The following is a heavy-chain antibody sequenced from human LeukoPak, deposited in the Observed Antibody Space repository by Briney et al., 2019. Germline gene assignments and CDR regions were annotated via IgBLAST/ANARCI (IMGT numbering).Heavy chain of an antibody. Sequence: GGSLRLSCAASGFTFDDYGMSWVRQAPGKGLEWVSSINGNGGSTHYADSVKGRFTISRDNAKNSLYLQMNSLRAEDTAFYYCARDRYCSSTNCWYFDLWGRGTLVTVSS. D-gene: IGHD2-2*01. CDR3: ARDRYCSSTNCWYFDL. CDR2: INGNGGST. V-gene: IGHV3-20*04. J-gene: IGHJ2*01. CDR1: GFTFDDYG.